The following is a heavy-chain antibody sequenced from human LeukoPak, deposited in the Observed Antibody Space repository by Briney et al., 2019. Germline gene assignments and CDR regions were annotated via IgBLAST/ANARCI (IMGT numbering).Heavy chain of an antibody. CDR2: ISLSGSP. D-gene: IGHD3-16*01. V-gene: IGHV4-4*02. CDR3: ARGSGGGN. J-gene: IGHJ4*02. CDR1: GGSISSNNW. Sequence: SETLSLTCAVSGGSISSNNWWTWVRQPPGKGLEWIGEISLSGSPSYNPSLKSRVTISVDKSKNQCSLKLSSVTAADTAVYYCARGSGGGNWGQGTLVTVSS.